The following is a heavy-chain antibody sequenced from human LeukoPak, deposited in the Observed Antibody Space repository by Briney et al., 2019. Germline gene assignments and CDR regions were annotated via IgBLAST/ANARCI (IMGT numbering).Heavy chain of an antibody. CDR2: IYYSGST. D-gene: IGHD2-2*01. V-gene: IGHV4-39*01. J-gene: IGHJ6*02. CDR1: GGSISSSSYY. Sequence: SETLSLTCTVSGGSISSSSYYWGWIRQPPGTGLEWIGSIYYSGSTYYNPSLKSRVTISVDTSKNQFSLKLSSVTAADTAVYYCARYCTSTSCYLPYYYGMDVWGQGTTVTVSS. CDR3: ARYCTSTSCYLPYYYGMDV.